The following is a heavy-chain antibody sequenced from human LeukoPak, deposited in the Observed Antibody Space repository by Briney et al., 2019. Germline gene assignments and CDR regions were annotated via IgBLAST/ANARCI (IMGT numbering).Heavy chain of an antibody. CDR2: IWYDGSNK. D-gene: IGHD2-15*01. CDR1: GFTFCSYG. J-gene: IGHJ6*04. Sequence: PGRSLRLSCAASGFTFCSYGMHWVRQAPGKGLEWVAVIWYDGSNKYYADSVKGRFTISRDNSKNTLYLQMNSLRAEDTAVYYYAREQDCSGGSCHQIQAYGMDVWGKGTTVTVSS. V-gene: IGHV3-33*01. CDR3: AREQDCSGGSCHQIQAYGMDV.